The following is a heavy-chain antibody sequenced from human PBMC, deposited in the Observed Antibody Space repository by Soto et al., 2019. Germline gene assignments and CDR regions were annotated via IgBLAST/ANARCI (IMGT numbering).Heavy chain of an antibody. V-gene: IGHV3-72*01. CDR3: ARDRIAVAGKNWFDP. D-gene: IGHD6-19*01. J-gene: IGHJ5*02. CDR2: SRDRPNSYST. CDR1: GFSVTDHY. Sequence: GGSLRLSCAASGFSVTDHYMDWVRQAPGKGLEWIGRSRDRPNSYSTEYAASVRGRFSISRDDSRNLLFLQMNSLETEDTAVYYCARDRIAVAGKNWFDPWGQGTLVTVSS.